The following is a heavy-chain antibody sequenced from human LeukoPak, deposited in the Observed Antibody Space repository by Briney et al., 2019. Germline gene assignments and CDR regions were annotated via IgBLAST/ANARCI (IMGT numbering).Heavy chain of an antibody. Sequence: SETLSLTCAVYGGSFSGYYWSWIRQPSGKGLEWIGEIIHSGSTNYNPSLKSRVAISVDTSKNQFSLKLSSVTAADTAVYYCASLVVPTSIGDYWGQGTLVTVSS. CDR3: ASLVVPTSIGDY. D-gene: IGHD2-2*02. J-gene: IGHJ4*02. CDR2: IIHSGST. CDR1: GGSFSGYY. V-gene: IGHV4-34*12.